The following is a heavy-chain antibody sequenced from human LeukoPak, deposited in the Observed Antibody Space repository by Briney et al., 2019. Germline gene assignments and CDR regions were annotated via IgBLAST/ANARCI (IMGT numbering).Heavy chain of an antibody. CDR1: GYTFINYY. V-gene: IGHV1-2*02. Sequence: ASVKVSCKASGYTFINYYMHWVRQAPGQGLEWMGWINPNSGGTNYAQKFQGRVTMTRDTSISTAYMELSRLRSDDTAVYYCATDCSSTSCYFEAFDIWGQGTMVTVSS. D-gene: IGHD2-2*01. CDR2: INPNSGGT. J-gene: IGHJ3*02. CDR3: ATDCSSTSCYFEAFDI.